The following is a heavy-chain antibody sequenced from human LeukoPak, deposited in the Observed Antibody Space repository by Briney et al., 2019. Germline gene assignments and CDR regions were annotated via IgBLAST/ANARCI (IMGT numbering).Heavy chain of an antibody. CDR1: GFTFSSYS. CDR2: ISSSSSTI. J-gene: IGHJ5*02. D-gene: IGHD3-10*01. CDR3: ARAGFGESHDPQDWFDP. V-gene: IGHV3-48*02. Sequence: GGPLRLSCAASGFTFSSYSMNWVRQAPGKGLEWVSYISSSSSTIYYADSVKGRFTISRDNAKNSLYLQMNSLRDEDTAVYYCARAGFGESHDPQDWFDPWGQGTLVTVSS.